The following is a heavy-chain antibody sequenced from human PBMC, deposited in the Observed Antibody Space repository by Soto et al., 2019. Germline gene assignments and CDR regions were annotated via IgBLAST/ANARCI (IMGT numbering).Heavy chain of an antibody. J-gene: IGHJ4*02. CDR3: ARQGYYDSSGTDYFDY. D-gene: IGHD3-22*01. CDR1: GGSISSSSYY. CDR2: IYYSGST. Sequence: QLQLQESGPGLVKPSETLSLTCTVSGGSISSSSYYWGWIRQPPGKGLEWIGSIYYSGSTYYNPSLKSRVTISVDTSKNQFSLKLSSVTAADTAVYYCARQGYYDSSGTDYFDYWGQGTLVTVSS. V-gene: IGHV4-39*01.